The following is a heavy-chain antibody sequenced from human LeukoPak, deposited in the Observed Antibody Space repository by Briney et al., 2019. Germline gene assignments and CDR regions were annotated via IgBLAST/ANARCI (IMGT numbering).Heavy chain of an antibody. J-gene: IGHJ4*02. CDR3: AREDSNYAIDY. CDR2: IYSGGST. CDR1: GFTVSSNY. V-gene: IGHV3-53*01. D-gene: IGHD4-11*01. Sequence: GGSLRLSCSASGFTVSSNYMSWVRQAPGKGLEWVSVIYSGGSTYYADSVKGRFTISRDNSKNTLYLQMNSLRAEDTAVYYCAREDSNYAIDYWGQGTLVTVSS.